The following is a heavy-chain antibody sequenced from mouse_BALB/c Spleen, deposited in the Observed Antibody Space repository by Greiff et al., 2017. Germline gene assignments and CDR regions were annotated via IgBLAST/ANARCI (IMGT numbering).Heavy chain of an antibody. J-gene: IGHJ4*01. CDR2: INPYNDGT. CDR3: ARWVGYYAMDY. V-gene: IGHV1-14*01. D-gene: IGHD1-1*01. CDR1: GYSFTGYY. Sequence: VQLQQSGPELVKTGASVKISCKASGYSFTGYYMHWVKQKPGQGLEWIGYINPYNDGTKYNEKFKGKATLTSDKSSSTAYMELSSLTSEDSAVYYCARWVGYYAMDYWGQGTSVTVSS.